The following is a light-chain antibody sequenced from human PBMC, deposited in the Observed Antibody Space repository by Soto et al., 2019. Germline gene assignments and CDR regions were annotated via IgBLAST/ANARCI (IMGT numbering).Light chain of an antibody. CDR3: QQRSNWPRT. CDR1: QGISSY. CDR2: AAS. J-gene: IGKJ3*01. Sequence: AIRMTPSPSSLSASTGDRVTITCRASQGISSYLAWYQQKPGKAPKLLIYAASTLQSGVPSRFSGSGSGTDFTLTISSLEPEDFAVYYCQQRSNWPRTFGPGTKGDIK. V-gene: IGKV1-8*01.